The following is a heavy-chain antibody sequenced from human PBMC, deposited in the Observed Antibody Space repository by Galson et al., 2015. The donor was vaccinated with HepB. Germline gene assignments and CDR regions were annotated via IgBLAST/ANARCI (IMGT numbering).Heavy chain of an antibody. V-gene: IGHV3-23*01. CDR2: ISASGGTT. CDR1: GFTFSSYA. Sequence: SLRLSCAASGFTFSSYAMSWVRQAPGKGLEWVSTISASGGTTFYADSVKGRFSISRDNSKNTVYLQMNSLRADDTAVYYCAKDRLTNGVCSLGFWGPGTLVTRSS. J-gene: IGHJ4*02. CDR3: AKDRLTNGVCSLGF. D-gene: IGHD2-8*01.